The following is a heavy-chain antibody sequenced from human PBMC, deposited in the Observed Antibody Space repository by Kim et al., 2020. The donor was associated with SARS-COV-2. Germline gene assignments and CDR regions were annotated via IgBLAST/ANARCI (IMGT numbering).Heavy chain of an antibody. J-gene: IGHJ5*02. CDR1: GYTFTSYA. CDR2: INAGNGNT. D-gene: IGHD3-10*01. Sequence: ASVKVSCKASGYTFTSYAMHWVRQAPGQRLEWMGWINAGNGNTKYSQKFQGRVTITRDTSASTAYMELSSLRSEDTAVYYCARNGGRWGYYYGSGNNWFDPWGQGTLVTVSS. CDR3: ARNGGRWGYYYGSGNNWFDP. V-gene: IGHV1-3*01.